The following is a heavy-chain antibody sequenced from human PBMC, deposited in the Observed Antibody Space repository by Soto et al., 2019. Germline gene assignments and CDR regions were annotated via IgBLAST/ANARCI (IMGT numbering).Heavy chain of an antibody. V-gene: IGHV4-34*01. J-gene: IGHJ5*02. D-gene: IGHD3-10*01. CDR2: INHSGST. CDR3: ARGLAYGSGSTYNWFEP. Sequence: PLETLSLTCAVYGGSFSGYYWSWIRQPPGKGLEWIGEINHSGSTNYNPSLKSRVTISVDTSKNQFSLKLSSVTAADTAVYYCARGLAYGSGSTYNWFEPWGQGTLVTVSS. CDR1: GGSFSGYY.